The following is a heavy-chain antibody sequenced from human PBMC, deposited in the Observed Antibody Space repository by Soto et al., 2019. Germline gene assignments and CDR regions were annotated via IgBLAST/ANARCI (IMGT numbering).Heavy chain of an antibody. V-gene: IGHV1-69*04. CDR1: GGTFSSYT. D-gene: IGHD3-3*01. CDR3: ARDSDLGSGYSHSYYYMDV. J-gene: IGHJ6*03. Sequence: SVKVSCKASGGTFSSYTIGWVRQAPGQGLEWMGRIIPILGIANYAQKFQGRVTITADKSTSTAYMELSSLRSEETAVYYCARDSDLGSGYSHSYYYMDVWGKGTTVTVPS. CDR2: IIPILGIA.